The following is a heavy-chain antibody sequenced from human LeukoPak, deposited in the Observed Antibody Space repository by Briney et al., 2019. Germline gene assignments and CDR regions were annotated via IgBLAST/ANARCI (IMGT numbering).Heavy chain of an antibody. CDR3: AKSKSGAQQWLVLFDY. V-gene: IGHV3-23*01. Sequence: PGGSLRLSCAASGFTFSSYAMSWVRQAPGKGLEWVSAISGSGGSTYYADSVKGRFTISRDNSKNTLYLQMNSLRAEDTAVYYCAKSKSGAQQWLVLFDYWGQGTLGTVSS. CDR2: ISGSGGST. CDR1: GFTFSSYA. D-gene: IGHD6-19*01. J-gene: IGHJ4*02.